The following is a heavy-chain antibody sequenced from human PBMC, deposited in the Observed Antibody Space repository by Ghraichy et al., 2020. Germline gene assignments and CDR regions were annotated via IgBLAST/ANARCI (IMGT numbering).Heavy chain of an antibody. CDR1: GFTFSTYA. CDR3: AKDPNGDYVGAFDF. CDR2: ISASGVNA. D-gene: IGHD4-17*01. J-gene: IGHJ3*01. V-gene: IGHV3-23*01. Sequence: GESLNISCTASGFTFSTYAMIWVRQAPGKGLEWVSAISASGVNAYYADSVKGRFTISRDNSKNTLFLLMNSLRADDTAVYYCAKDPNGDYVGAFDFWDQGTMVTVSS.